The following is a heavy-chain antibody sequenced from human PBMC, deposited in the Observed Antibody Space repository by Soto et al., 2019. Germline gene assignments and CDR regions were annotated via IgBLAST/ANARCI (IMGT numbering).Heavy chain of an antibody. CDR2: IYYSGST. Sequence: SETLSLTCSVSGGSISSSSYYWGWIRQPSGKGLEWIGSIYYSGSTYYNPSLKSRVTISVDTSKNQFSLKLSSVTAADTAVYYCAISMVRGVIIVAFDIWGQGTMVTVSS. CDR3: AISMVRGVIIVAFDI. D-gene: IGHD3-10*01. CDR1: GGSISSSSYY. V-gene: IGHV4-39*01. J-gene: IGHJ3*02.